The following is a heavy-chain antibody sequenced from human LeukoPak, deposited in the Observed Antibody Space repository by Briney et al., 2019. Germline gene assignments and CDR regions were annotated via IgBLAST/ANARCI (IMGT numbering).Heavy chain of an antibody. V-gene: IGHV3-30-3*01. Sequence: GGSLRLSCAASGFTFSSYAMHWVRQAPGKGLEWVAVISYDGSNKYYADSVKGRFTISRDNSKNTLYLQMNSLRAEDTAVYYCAGVIRIRAAGFCGMDVWGQGTTVTVSS. J-gene: IGHJ6*02. CDR1: GFTFSSYA. CDR2: ISYDGSNK. D-gene: IGHD6-13*01. CDR3: AGVIRIRAAGFCGMDV.